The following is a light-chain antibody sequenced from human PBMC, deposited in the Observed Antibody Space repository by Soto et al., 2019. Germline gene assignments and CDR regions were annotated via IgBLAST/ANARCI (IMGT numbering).Light chain of an antibody. J-gene: IGKJ2*01. CDR3: QQYSSHST. CDR1: QSVSSSY. Sequence: EIVLTQSPGTLSLSPGERATLSCRASQSVSSSYLAWYQQKPGQAPRLLIYGASSRATGIPDRFSGSGSGTDFTLTISRLEPEDFATYYCQQYSSHSTFGQGTKLEIK. CDR2: GAS. V-gene: IGKV3-20*01.